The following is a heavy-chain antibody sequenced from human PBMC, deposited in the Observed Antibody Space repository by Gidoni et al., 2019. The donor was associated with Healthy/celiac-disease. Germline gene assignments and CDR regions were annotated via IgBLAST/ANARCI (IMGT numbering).Heavy chain of an antibody. CDR1: GYTFSSDA. CDR3: ASINYSDSSGKGAVQH. D-gene: IGHD3-22*01. V-gene: IGHV7-4-1*01. J-gene: IGHJ1*01. Sequence: VPLVQSGYELKKPGAAVKVSCKRSGYTFSSDARNWVRQAPGQGLEWMGWSNTNTGNPIYAHGFTGRFVFSLDTSVSTAYLQLCSLKAEDTAVYYCASINYSDSSGKGAVQHWGQGTLVTVSS. CDR2: SNTNTGNP.